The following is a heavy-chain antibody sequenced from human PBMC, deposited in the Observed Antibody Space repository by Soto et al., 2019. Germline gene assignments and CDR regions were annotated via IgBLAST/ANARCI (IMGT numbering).Heavy chain of an antibody. V-gene: IGHV1-69*02. Sequence: QVQLVQSGAEVKKPGSSVKVSCKASGGTFSSYTISWVRQAPGQGLEWRGRIIPILGIANYAQKFQGRGTITADKSTSTAYMELSSLRSEDTAVYYCSRGYSYGDPFDYWGQGTLVTVSS. J-gene: IGHJ4*02. CDR3: SRGYSYGDPFDY. CDR1: GGTFSSYT. D-gene: IGHD5-18*01. CDR2: IIPILGIA.